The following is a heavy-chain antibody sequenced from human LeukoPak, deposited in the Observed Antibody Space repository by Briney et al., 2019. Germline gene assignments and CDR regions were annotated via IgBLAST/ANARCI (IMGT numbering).Heavy chain of an antibody. D-gene: IGHD5-18*01. Sequence: NTSETLSLTCTVSGASISKYYWSWIRQPAGKGLEWLGRIYVRGTTNDNPTDYNPPLESRVIMSVDTSKNQFSLNLSSVTAADTAVYYCARGYSYGKNWFDPWGQGTLVSVSS. V-gene: IGHV4-4*07. J-gene: IGHJ5*02. CDR2: IYVRGTT. CDR3: ARGYSYGKNWFDP. CDR1: GASISKYY.